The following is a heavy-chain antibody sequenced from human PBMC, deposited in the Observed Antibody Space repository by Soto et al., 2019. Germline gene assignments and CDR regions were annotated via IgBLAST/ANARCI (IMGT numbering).Heavy chain of an antibody. J-gene: IGHJ4*02. CDR2: ITSDGGNT. CDR3: AKGRGGNNRCSFDY. V-gene: IGHV3-23*01. D-gene: IGHD3-10*01. Sequence: EVQLLESGGGLVQPGGSLRLSCAASGFTFSSDAMTWVRQAPGKGLEWVSTITSDGGNTYYVDSVKGRFTISRDNSKNTLYLQMNSLRAEDTAVYYCAKGRGGNNRCSFDYWGQGTLVTVSS. CDR1: GFTFSSDA.